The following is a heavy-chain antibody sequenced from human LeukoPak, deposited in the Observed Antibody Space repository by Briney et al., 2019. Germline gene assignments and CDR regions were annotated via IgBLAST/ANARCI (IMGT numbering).Heavy chain of an antibody. CDR3: ARDGPYDSSGYYYESSFDI. CDR2: IYYSGST. D-gene: IGHD3-22*01. CDR1: GGSISSGDYY. Sequence: PTETLSLTCTVSGGSISSGDYYWRWIRQPPGKGLEWSGYIYYSGSTYYNPSLKSRVTISVDTSKNQFSLKLSSVTAADTAVYYCARDGPYDSSGYYYESSFDIWGQGTMVTVSS. J-gene: IGHJ3*02. V-gene: IGHV4-30-4*01.